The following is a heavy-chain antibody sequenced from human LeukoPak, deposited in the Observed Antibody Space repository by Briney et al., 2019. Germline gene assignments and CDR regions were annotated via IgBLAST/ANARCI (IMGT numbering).Heavy chain of an antibody. D-gene: IGHD3-16*02. CDR1: GGSISSYY. CDR2: IYTSGST. Sequence: PSETLSLTCTVSGGSISSYYWSWIRQPAGKGLEWIGRIYTSGSTNYNPSLKSRVTMSVDTSKNQFSLKLSSVTAADTAVYYCARHHDYVWGSYRYLPWFDPWGQGTLVTVSS. CDR3: ARHHDYVWGSYRYLPWFDP. J-gene: IGHJ5*02. V-gene: IGHV4-4*07.